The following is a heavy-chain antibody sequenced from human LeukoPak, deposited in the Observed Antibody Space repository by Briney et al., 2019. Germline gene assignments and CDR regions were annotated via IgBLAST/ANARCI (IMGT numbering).Heavy chain of an antibody. D-gene: IGHD5-12*01. V-gene: IGHV4-39*07. CDR2: IYYSGST. CDR3: ARDRPALYSGYDWGPYFDY. Sequence: SETLSLTCTVSGGSISSSSYYWGWLRQPPGKGLEWIGSIYYSGSTYYNPSLKSRVTISVDTSKNQFSLKLSSVTAEDTAVYYCARDRPALYSGYDWGPYFDYWGQGTLVTVSS. J-gene: IGHJ4*02. CDR1: GGSISSSSYY.